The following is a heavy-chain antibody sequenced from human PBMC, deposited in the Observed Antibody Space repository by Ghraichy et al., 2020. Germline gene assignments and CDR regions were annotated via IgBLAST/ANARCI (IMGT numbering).Heavy chain of an antibody. D-gene: IGHD6-13*01. Sequence: ESLNISCAVYGGSFSGYYWSWIRQPPGKGLEWIGEINHSGSTNYNPSLKSRVTISVDTSKNQFSLKLSSVTAADTAVYYCARRARGQLRGIAAAGVWYFDLWGRGTLVTVSS. CDR1: GGSFSGYY. J-gene: IGHJ2*01. CDR2: INHSGST. V-gene: IGHV4-34*01. CDR3: ARRARGQLRGIAAAGVWYFDL.